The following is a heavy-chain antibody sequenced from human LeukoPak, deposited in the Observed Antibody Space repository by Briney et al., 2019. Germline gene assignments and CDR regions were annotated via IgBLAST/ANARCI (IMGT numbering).Heavy chain of an antibody. CDR3: ARGRDYDSSGYRPYYYAMDV. Sequence: SGGSLRLSCAASGLTISSNYMNWVRQAPGKGLEWVTVMYSAGGTYYADSVKGRFTISRDNSENTVYLQMNSLRADDTAVYYCARGRDYDSSGYRPYYYAMDVWGQGTTVTVSS. V-gene: IGHV3-53*01. CDR2: MYSAGGT. J-gene: IGHJ6*02. D-gene: IGHD3-22*01. CDR1: GLTISSNY.